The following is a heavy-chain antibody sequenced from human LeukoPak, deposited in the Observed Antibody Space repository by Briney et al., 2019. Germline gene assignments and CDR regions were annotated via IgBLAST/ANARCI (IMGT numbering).Heavy chain of an antibody. CDR2: INHSGST. Sequence: PSETLSLTCAVYGGSFSGYYWSWIRQPPGKGLEWIGEINHSGSTNYNPSLKSRVTISVDTSKNQFSLKLSSVTAADTAVYYCARGSQRGYSGYDPYYFDYWGQGTLVTVSS. D-gene: IGHD5-12*01. J-gene: IGHJ4*02. V-gene: IGHV4-34*01. CDR1: GGSFSGYY. CDR3: ARGSQRGYSGYDPYYFDY.